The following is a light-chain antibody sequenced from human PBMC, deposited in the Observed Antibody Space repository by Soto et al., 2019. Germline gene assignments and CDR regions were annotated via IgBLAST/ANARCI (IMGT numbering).Light chain of an antibody. CDR3: QQYGSSPPT. CDR2: GAS. V-gene: IGKV3-20*01. Sequence: EVVMTQSPVTLSVSPGESATLSCRASQSVDGYLAWYQQKPGQAPRLLIYGASSRATGIPDGFSGSGSGTDFTLTISRLEPEDFAVYYCQQYGSSPPTFGQGTRLEI. CDR1: QSVDGY. J-gene: IGKJ5*01.